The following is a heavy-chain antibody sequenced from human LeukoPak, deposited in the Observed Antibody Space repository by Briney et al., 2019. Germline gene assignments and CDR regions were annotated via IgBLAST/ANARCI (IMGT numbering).Heavy chain of an antibody. J-gene: IGHJ4*02. CDR3: ASGGLPSYSDY. CDR1: GYSFPTYW. D-gene: IGHD3-10*01. V-gene: IGHV5-51*01. Sequence: GESLKISCKGSGYSFPTYWIGWVRQMPGKGLEWMGIIYPGDSATTYSPSFQGQVTISADKSISTAYLQWSSLKASGTAMYYCASGGLPSYSDYWGQGTLVTVSS. CDR2: IYPGDSAT.